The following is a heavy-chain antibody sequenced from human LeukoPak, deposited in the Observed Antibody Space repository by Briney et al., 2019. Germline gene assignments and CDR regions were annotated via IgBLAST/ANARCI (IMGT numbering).Heavy chain of an antibody. V-gene: IGHV3-7*03. J-gene: IGHJ4*02. CDR1: GFTFSDYW. CDR3: ARDYYGLEGFFDY. D-gene: IGHD3-10*01. Sequence: GRSLRLSCAASGFTFSDYWMSWVRQAPGKGLDWVANIKQDGSAKHYVDSVKGRFTISRDNAKNSLYLQMNSLRVEDTAVYYCARDYYGLEGFFDYWGQGTLVTVSS. CDR2: IKQDGSAK.